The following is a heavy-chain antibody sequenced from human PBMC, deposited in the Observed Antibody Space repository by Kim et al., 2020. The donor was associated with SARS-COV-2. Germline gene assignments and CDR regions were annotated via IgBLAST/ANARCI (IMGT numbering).Heavy chain of an antibody. Sequence: ASVKVSCKASGYTFTGYYIHWVRQAPGQGLEWMGRINPNSGGTIYAQKFQGRVTMARDTSISTAYMELRTLRAEDTAVYYRARNWRSTRCQFDPWGQGTL. J-gene: IGHJ5*02. CDR3: ARNWRSTRCQFDP. D-gene: IGHD2-2*01. V-gene: IGHV1-2*06. CDR2: INPNSGGT. CDR1: GYTFTGYY.